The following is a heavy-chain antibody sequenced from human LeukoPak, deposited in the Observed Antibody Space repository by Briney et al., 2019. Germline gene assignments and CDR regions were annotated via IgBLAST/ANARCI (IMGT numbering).Heavy chain of an antibody. CDR3: ARDTSGYYGRYEH. J-gene: IGHJ4*02. D-gene: IGHD3-3*01. CDR2: IYTSGST. Sequence: SETLSLTCTVSGGSISSYYWSWIRQPAGKGLEWIGRIYTSGSTNYNPSLKSRVTISVDTSKNQLSLKLTSMTAADTAVYYCARDTSGYYGRYEHWGQGTLVTVSS. CDR1: GGSISSYY. V-gene: IGHV4-4*07.